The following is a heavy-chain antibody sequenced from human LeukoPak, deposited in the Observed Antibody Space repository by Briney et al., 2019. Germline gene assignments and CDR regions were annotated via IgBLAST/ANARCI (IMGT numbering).Heavy chain of an antibody. D-gene: IGHD5-24*01. CDR3: ARGPSWLQFFDY. Sequence: PSETLSLTCTVSGGSISSYYWSWIRQPPGKGLEWIGYIYYSGSTNYNPSLKSRVTISVDTSKNQFSLKLSSVTAADTAVYYCARGPSWLQFFDYWGQGTLVTVSS. CDR1: GGSISSYY. CDR2: IYYSGST. V-gene: IGHV4-59*01. J-gene: IGHJ4*02.